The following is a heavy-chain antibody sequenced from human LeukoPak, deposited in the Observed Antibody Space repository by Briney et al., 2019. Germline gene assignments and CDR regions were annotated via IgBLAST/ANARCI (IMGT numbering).Heavy chain of an antibody. V-gene: IGHV1-2*02. Sequence: ASVKVSCKASGGTFSSYAISWVRQAPGQGLEWMGWINPNSGGTNYAQKFQGRVTMTRDTSISTAYMELSRLRSDDTAVYYCARAPGPTVCTNSGCHAMGPYYYMDVWGKGTTVTVSS. J-gene: IGHJ6*03. D-gene: IGHD2-8*01. CDR2: INPNSGGT. CDR1: GGTFSSYA. CDR3: ARAPGPTVCTNSGCHAMGPYYYMDV.